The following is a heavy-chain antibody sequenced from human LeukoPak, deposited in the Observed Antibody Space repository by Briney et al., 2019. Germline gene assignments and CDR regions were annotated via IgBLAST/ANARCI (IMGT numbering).Heavy chain of an antibody. CDR3: ARDPLGEFYNYFGY. CDR2: ISYDGSNK. J-gene: IGHJ4*02. D-gene: IGHD3-16*01. Sequence: GRSLRLSCAASGFTFSSYAMHWVRQAPGKGLEWVAVISYDGSNKYYADSVKGRFTISRDNSKNTLYLQMNSLRAEDTAVYYCARDPLGEFYNYFGYWGQGTLVTVSS. CDR1: GFTFSSYA. V-gene: IGHV3-30*04.